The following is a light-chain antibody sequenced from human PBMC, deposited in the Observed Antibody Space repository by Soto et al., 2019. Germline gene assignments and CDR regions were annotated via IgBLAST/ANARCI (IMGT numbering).Light chain of an antibody. CDR3: CSYAGSSTLVV. J-gene: IGLJ2*01. Sequence: QSALTQPASVSGSPGQSITISCTGTSSDVGSYNLVSWYQQHPGKAPKLMIYEVSKRTSGVSNRFSGSKSGNTASLTISGLQAEDEADYYCCSYAGSSTLVVFGGGTKLTVL. CDR1: SSDVGSYNL. CDR2: EVS. V-gene: IGLV2-23*02.